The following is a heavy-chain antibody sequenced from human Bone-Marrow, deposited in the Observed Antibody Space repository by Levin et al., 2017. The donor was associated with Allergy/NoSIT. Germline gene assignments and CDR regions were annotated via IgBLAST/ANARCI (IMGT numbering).Heavy chain of an antibody. CDR2: IGSGGDT. V-gene: IGHV3-13*01. CDR1: GFTFSDYD. J-gene: IGHJ6*02. Sequence: PGGSLRLSCAASGFTFSDYDMHWVRQSTGKGLEWVSTIGSGGDTYYSGSVKGRFTISRENAKSSLFLQMNSLRVGDTAVYYCARAGPYTSGSYLYYLYNLDVWGQGTTVTVSS. D-gene: IGHD3-10*01. CDR3: ARAGPYTSGSYLYYLYNLDV.